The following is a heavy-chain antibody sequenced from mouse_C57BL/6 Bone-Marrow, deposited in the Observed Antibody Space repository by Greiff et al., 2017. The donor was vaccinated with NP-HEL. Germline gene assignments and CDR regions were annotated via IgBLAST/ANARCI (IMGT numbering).Heavy chain of an antibody. CDR1: GYTFTSYG. CDR3: ARSPYYYGSSTWFAY. J-gene: IGHJ3*01. CDR2: IYPRSGNT. Sequence: VQLQQSGAELARPGASVKLSCKASGYTFTSYGISWVKQRPGQGLEWIGEIYPRSGNTYYNEKFKGKATLTADKSSSTAYMELRSLTSEDSAVYFCARSPYYYGSSTWFAYWGQGTLVTVSA. V-gene: IGHV1-81*01. D-gene: IGHD1-1*01.